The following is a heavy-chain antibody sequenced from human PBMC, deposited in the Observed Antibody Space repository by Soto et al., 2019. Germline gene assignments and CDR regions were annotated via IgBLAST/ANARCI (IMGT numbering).Heavy chain of an antibody. CDR2: IYTSGST. Sequence: SETLSLTCTVSGGSISSYYWSWIRQPAGKGLEWIGRIYTSGSTNYNPSLKSRVTMSVDTSKDQFSLKLSSVTAADTAVYYCARDRYGEPHNRFDPWGQGTLVTVSS. J-gene: IGHJ5*02. CDR3: ARDRYGEPHNRFDP. V-gene: IGHV4-4*07. D-gene: IGHD4-17*01. CDR1: GGSISSYY.